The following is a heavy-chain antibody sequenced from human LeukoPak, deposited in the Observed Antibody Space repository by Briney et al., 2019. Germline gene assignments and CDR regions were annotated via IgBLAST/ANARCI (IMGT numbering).Heavy chain of an antibody. CDR2: INHSGST. D-gene: IGHD3-3*01. CDR3: ARGLYRSGYASDS. V-gene: IGHV4-34*01. J-gene: IGHJ4*02. Sequence: PSETLSLTCAVYGGSFSGYYWSWIRQPPGKGLEWIGEINHSGSTNYNPSLKSRVTISVDTSKNQFSLKLSSVTAADTAVYYCARGLYRSGYASDSWGQGTLVTVSS. CDR1: GGSFSGYY.